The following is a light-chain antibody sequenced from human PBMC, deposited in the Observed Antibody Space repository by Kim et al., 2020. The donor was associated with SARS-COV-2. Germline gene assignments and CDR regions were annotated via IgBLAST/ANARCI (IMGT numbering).Light chain of an antibody. V-gene: IGLV3-19*01. Sequence: SSELTQDPAVSVALGQTVRITCQGDSLRSYYASWYQQKPGQAPVLVIYGKNNRPSGIPDRFSGSSSGNTAPLTITGAQAEDEADYYCNSRDSSGNHLDVFGTGTKVTVL. CDR2: GKN. J-gene: IGLJ1*01. CDR1: SLRSYY. CDR3: NSRDSSGNHLDV.